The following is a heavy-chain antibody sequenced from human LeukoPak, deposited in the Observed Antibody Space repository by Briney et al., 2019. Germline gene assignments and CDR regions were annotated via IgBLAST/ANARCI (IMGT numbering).Heavy chain of an antibody. J-gene: IGHJ3*02. CDR3: ARGYCSGGSCYLGAFDI. D-gene: IGHD2-15*01. Sequence: GGSLRLSCAASGFTFSSYSMNWVRQAPGKGLEWVSSISSSSSYICYADSVKGRFTISRDNAKNSLYLQMNSLRAEDTAVYYCARGYCSGGSCYLGAFDIWGQGTMVTVSS. V-gene: IGHV3-21*01. CDR1: GFTFSSYS. CDR2: ISSSSSYI.